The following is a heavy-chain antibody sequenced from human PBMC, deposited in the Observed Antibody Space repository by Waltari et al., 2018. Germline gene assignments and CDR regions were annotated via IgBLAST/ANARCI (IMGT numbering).Heavy chain of an antibody. V-gene: IGHV3-23*01. J-gene: IGHJ4*02. CDR3: AKEIRPNDY. CDR1: GFRFSTSA. CDR2: ISMGGGKL. Sequence: EVQLLESGGGLVQPGGSLGLSCVVSGFRFSTSAMSWVRQGPGKGLEWVSSISMGGGKLYYADSVKDRFTISREDSKNALYLQLNRLRAEDTGLYYCAKEIRPNDYWGQGTVVTVSS.